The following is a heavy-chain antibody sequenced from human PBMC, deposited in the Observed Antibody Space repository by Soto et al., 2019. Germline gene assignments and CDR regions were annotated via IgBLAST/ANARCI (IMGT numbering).Heavy chain of an antibody. CDR3: ARDYAGSSGHFDS. V-gene: IGHV4-4*08. Sequence: ETLSLTCTVSGASIRGSDWSWIRQPPGQGLQWLASTYSGGRTDYNHSLESRVTISVDTSKNQFSLNLRSVNEADTAVYYCARDYAGSSGHFDSWGQGTLVTVSS. D-gene: IGHD6-19*01. CDR2: TYSGGRT. CDR1: GASIRGSD. J-gene: IGHJ4*02.